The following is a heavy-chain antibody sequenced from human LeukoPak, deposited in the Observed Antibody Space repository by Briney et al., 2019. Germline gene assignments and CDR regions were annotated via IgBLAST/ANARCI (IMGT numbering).Heavy chain of an antibody. Sequence: SETLSLTCTVSGGSISSYYWSWIRQPPGEGLEWIGYIYYSGCTNYNPSLKSRVTISVDTSKNQFSLKLSSVTAADTAVYYCARDSLRGTSRYSGYYFDYWGQGTLVTVSS. CDR2: IYYSGCT. J-gene: IGHJ4*02. V-gene: IGHV4-59*01. CDR3: ARDSLRGTSRYSGYYFDY. CDR1: GGSISSYY. D-gene: IGHD2-2*01.